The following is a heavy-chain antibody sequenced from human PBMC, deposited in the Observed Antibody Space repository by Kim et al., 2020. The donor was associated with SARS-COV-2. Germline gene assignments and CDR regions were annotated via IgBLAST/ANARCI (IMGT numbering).Heavy chain of an antibody. J-gene: IGHJ5*02. CDR3: AGGRYYGSGSYYRQYYNWFDP. V-gene: IGHV4-34*01. CDR1: GGSFSGYY. Sequence: SETLSLTCAVYGGSFSGYYWSWIRQPPGKGLEWIGEINHSGSTNYNPSLKSRVTISVDTSKNQFSLKLSSVTAADTAVYYCAGGRYYGSGSYYRQYYNWFDPWGQGTLVTVSS. D-gene: IGHD3-10*01. CDR2: INHSGST.